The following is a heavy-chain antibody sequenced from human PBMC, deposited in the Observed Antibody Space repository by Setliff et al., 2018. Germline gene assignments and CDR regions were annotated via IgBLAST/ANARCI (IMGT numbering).Heavy chain of an antibody. Sequence: SETLSLTCVVYGGSFSGYQWSWIRQPPGKGLEWIGEINHSGSTNYNPSLKSRVSISVEKSKNQFSLRLTSVTAADTAVYYCARAQVVFAISAPVWYFEVWGRGTQVTVSS. CDR2: INHSGST. CDR3: ARAQVVFAISAPVWYFEV. J-gene: IGHJ2*01. CDR1: GGSFSGYQ. D-gene: IGHD2-21*01. V-gene: IGHV4-34*01.